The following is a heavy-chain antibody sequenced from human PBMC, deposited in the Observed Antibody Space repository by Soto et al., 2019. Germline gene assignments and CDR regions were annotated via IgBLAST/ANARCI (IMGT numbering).Heavy chain of an antibody. V-gene: IGHV3-72*01. CDR3: VRFWSVNGIGRRDY. CDR1: GLSVSDNY. Sequence: GGSMRLSCAVSGLSVSDNYMGWVRQDTGKGLDWVGRIREKVHSYSTEYAASVKGRVTISRDESRNSLYLQMKSLKMEDTAVFHCVRFWSVNGIGRRDYCGRVPLVTASS. D-gene: IGHD3-3*01. CDR2: IREKVHSYST. J-gene: IGHJ4*02.